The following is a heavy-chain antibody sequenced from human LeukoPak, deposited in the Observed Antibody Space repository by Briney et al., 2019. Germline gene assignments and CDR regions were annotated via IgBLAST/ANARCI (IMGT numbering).Heavy chain of an antibody. CDR1: GFTFSSYG. CDR3: AKGDSYCSSTSCPHGYFQH. D-gene: IGHD2-2*01. V-gene: IGHV3-30*02. J-gene: IGHJ1*01. Sequence: PGGSLRLSCAASGFTFSSYGMHWVRQAPGKGLEWVAFIRYDGSNKYYADSVKGRFTISRDNSKNTLYLQMNSLRAEDTAVYYCAKGDSYCSSTSCPHGYFQHWGQGTLVTVSS. CDR2: IRYDGSNK.